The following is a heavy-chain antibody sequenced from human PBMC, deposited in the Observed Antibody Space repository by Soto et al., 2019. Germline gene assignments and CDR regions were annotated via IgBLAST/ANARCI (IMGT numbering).Heavy chain of an antibody. V-gene: IGHV3-23*01. Sequence: EVQLLESGGGLGQPGGSLRLSCAASGFTFSSYAMNWVRQAPGKGLEWVSLIVGSGDSTYYADSVKGRFTISRDNSKNTLYLQMNSLRAEDTAVYYCLTSIREPTRDFDYWGQGTLVTVSS. CDR2: IVGSGDST. CDR1: GFTFSSYA. CDR3: LTSIREPTRDFDY. J-gene: IGHJ4*02. D-gene: IGHD5-12*01.